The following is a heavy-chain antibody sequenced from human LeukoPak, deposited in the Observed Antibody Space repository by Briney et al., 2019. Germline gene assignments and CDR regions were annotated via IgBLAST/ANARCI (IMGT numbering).Heavy chain of an antibody. CDR3: ARVAGSSSWDYYYYYYMDV. D-gene: IGHD6-13*01. Sequence: PSETLSFTCTVSGGSISSSSYSWSWILQPAEKRLEWIGRIYTSGSTNCNPSLKSRVTISVDTSKNQFSLNLSSVSAADTAVYYCARVAGSSSWDYYYYYYMDVWGKGTTVTVSS. V-gene: IGHV4-61*02. CDR1: GGSISSSSYS. J-gene: IGHJ6*03. CDR2: IYTSGST.